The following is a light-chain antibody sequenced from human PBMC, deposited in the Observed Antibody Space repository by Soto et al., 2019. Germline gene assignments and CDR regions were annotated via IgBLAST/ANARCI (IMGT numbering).Light chain of an antibody. CDR1: QSVSSY. Sequence: ETVLTQSPATLSLSPGERATLSCRASQSVSSYLAWYQQKPGHAPRLLIYDASNRDTGIPARFSGSGSVTDFTRHISIPERADFAVYYCQQPSNWPLTFGGGTKVESK. CDR3: QQPSNWPLT. CDR2: DAS. V-gene: IGKV3-11*01. J-gene: IGKJ4*01.